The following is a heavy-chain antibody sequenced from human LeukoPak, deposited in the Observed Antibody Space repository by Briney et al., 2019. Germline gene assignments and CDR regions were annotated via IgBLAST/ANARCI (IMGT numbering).Heavy chain of an antibody. D-gene: IGHD3-3*01. V-gene: IGHV1-18*01. CDR3: ARGSRFLEWSLPFDY. CDR1: GYTFTSYG. J-gene: IGHJ4*01. CDR2: ISAYNGNT. Sequence: ASVKVSCKPSGYTFTSYGISWVRQAPGQGLEWMGWISAYNGNTNYAQKLQGRVTMTTDTSTSTAYMELRSLRSDDPAVYYCARGSRFLEWSLPFDYWGQGTLVTVSS.